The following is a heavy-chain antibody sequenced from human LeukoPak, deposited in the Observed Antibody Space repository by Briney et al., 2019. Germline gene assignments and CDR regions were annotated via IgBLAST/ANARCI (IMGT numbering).Heavy chain of an antibody. J-gene: IGHJ4*02. CDR2: INHGGST. Sequence: SETLSLTCAVYGGSFSGYYWSWIRQPPGKGLEWIGEINHGGSTNYNPSLKSRVTISVDTSKNQFSQKLSSVTAADTAVYYCAMSSWFGELLPDYWGQGTLVTVSS. CDR3: AMSSWFGELLPDY. V-gene: IGHV4-34*01. CDR1: GGSFSGYY. D-gene: IGHD3-10*01.